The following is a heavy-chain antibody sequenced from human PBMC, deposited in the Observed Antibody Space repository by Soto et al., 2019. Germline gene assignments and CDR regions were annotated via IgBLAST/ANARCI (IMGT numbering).Heavy chain of an antibody. CDR2: ISAYNGNT. Sequence: GASVKVSCKASGYTFTSYGISWVRQAPGQGLEWMGWISAYNGNTNYAQKLQGRVTMTTDTSTSTAYMELRSLRSDDTAVYYCARMLGYCSGGSCYWEYYFDYWGQGTLVTVS. CDR3: ARMLGYCSGGSCYWEYYFDY. D-gene: IGHD2-15*01. V-gene: IGHV1-18*01. CDR1: GYTFTSYG. J-gene: IGHJ4*02.